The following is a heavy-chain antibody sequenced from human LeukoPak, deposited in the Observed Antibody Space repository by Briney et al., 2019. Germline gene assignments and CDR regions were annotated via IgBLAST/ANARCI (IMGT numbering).Heavy chain of an antibody. CDR2: IYYSGNT. Sequence: SETLSLTCTVSGGSISSSSYYWGWIRQPPGKGLEWIGSIYYSGNTYYNPSLKSRVTISVDTSKNQFSLKLSSVTAADTAVYYCARLVVVAATENDYWGQGTLVTVSS. V-gene: IGHV4-39*01. CDR1: GGSISSSSYY. D-gene: IGHD2-15*01. CDR3: ARLVVVAATENDY. J-gene: IGHJ4*02.